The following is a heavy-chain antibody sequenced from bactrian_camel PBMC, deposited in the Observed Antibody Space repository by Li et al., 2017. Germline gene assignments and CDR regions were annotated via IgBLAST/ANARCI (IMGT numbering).Heavy chain of an antibody. D-gene: IGHD2*01. V-gene: IGHV3S53*01. CDR3: AADVRGGSNVCGKPDT. CDR1: GYTSFIDC. CDR2: IARDGRP. J-gene: IGHJ4*01. Sequence: HVQLVESGGGSVQVGGSLRLSCAYSGYTSFIDCMGWFRQTPGKERVWVAIIARDGRPVLADSVNGRFTITKDTISQTLNLQMNALKPEDSGMYYCAADVRGGSNVCGKPDTWGQGTQVTVS.